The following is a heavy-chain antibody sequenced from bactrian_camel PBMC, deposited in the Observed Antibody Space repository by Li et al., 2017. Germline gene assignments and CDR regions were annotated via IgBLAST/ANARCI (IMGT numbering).Heavy chain of an antibody. Sequence: HVQLVESGGGLVQPGGSLRLSCAASGFTFSYYWMYWVRQAPGKGLEWVSGLNNDGSRTYYADSVKGRFTISRDNTRNTLYLQMNNLKPEDTAMYYCVADNLGGVCHAGGYYHYWGQGTQVTVS. V-gene: IGHV3S6*01. J-gene: IGHJ4*01. CDR2: LNNDGSRT. D-gene: IGHD2*01. CDR1: GFTFSYYW. CDR3: VADNLGGVCHAGGYYHY.